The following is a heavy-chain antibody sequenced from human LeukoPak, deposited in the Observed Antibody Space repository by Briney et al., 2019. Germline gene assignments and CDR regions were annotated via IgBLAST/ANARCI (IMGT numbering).Heavy chain of an antibody. D-gene: IGHD4-23*01. CDR2: IYSGGTT. Sequence: GGSLRLSCAASGLTVNSNYMSWVRQAPGKGLEWVSVIYSGGTTYYADSVKGRFTISRDNSKNTLSLQMKSLRADDTAVYYCARDRGGTSGMDVWGKGTTVTVPS. CDR1: GLTVNSNY. V-gene: IGHV3-53*01. CDR3: ARDRGGTSGMDV. J-gene: IGHJ6*03.